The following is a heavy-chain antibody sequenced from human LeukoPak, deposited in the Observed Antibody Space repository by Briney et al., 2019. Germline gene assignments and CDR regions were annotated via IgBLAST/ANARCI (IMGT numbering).Heavy chain of an antibody. CDR3: VKDFASIFSLRCLNGGDC. CDR1: GYTFRNYG. V-gene: IGHV1-18*01. J-gene: IGHJ4*02. D-gene: IGHD6-6*01. CDR2: IKVYSGNT. Sequence: GASVKVSCKTSGYTFRNYGISWVRQAPGQGLEWMGWIKVYSGNTNYAQKFQDRVTMTGDTSTSTAYMELRSLRSDDTAVYYCVKDFASIFSLRCLNGGDCWGQGTLVTVSS.